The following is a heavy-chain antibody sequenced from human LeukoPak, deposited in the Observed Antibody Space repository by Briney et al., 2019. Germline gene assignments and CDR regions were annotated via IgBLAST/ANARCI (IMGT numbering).Heavy chain of an antibody. J-gene: IGHJ5*02. CDR3: TLTGYPNWFDP. CDR1: GFTFSSYE. Sequence: GGSLRLSCAASGFTFSSYEMNWVRQAPGKGLEWVSYISSSGSTIYYADSVKGRFTISRDNAKNSLYPQMNSLRAEDTAVYYCTLTGYPNWFDPWGQGTLVTVSS. D-gene: IGHD3-9*01. V-gene: IGHV3-48*03. CDR2: ISSSGSTI.